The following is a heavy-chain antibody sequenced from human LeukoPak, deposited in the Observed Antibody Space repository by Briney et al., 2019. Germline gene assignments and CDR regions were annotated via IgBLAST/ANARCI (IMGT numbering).Heavy chain of an antibody. CDR3: ARTQGPGPDYYYYMDV. CDR1: GYTFTCYY. V-gene: IGHV1-2*02. Sequence: GASVKVSCKASGYTFTCYYMHWVRQAPGQGLEWMGWINPNSGGTNYAQKFQGRVTMTRDTSISTAYMELSRLRSDDTAVYYCARTQGPGPDYYYYMDVWGKGTTVAVSS. CDR2: INPNSGGT. J-gene: IGHJ6*03.